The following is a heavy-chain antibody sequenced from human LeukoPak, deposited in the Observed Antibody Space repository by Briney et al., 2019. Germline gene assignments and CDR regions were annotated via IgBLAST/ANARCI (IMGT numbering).Heavy chain of an antibody. V-gene: IGHV3-48*03. D-gene: IGHD3-16*02. CDR1: GFTFSSYE. J-gene: IGHJ4*02. CDR2: ISSSGSTI. Sequence: GGSLRLSCAASGFTFSSYEMNWVRQAPGKGLEWVSYISSSGSTIYYADSVKGRFTISRDNAKNSLYLQMNSLRAEDTAVYYCARVEVIPYYFDYWGQGTLVTVSS. CDR3: ARVEVIPYYFDY.